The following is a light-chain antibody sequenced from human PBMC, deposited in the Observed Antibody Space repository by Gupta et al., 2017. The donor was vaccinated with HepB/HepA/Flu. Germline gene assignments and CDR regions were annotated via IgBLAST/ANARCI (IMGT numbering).Light chain of an antibody. CDR1: QDISIY. V-gene: IGKV1-33*01. CDR2: VAP. J-gene: IGKJ3*01. Sequence: DIPTPQSPSSLSASVGERVTITCQSRQDISIYFNWYQQKQGQATTPLTYVAPNLDTEIPSRFSGSGSGTDLTITISSLQPEDISTYYCQEYDNLPLGPGTKVEIK. CDR3: QEYDNLP.